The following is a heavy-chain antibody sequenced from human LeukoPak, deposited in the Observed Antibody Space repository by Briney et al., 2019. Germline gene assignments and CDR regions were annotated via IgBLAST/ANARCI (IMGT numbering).Heavy chain of an antibody. D-gene: IGHD4-17*01. CDR2: IDYSGST. CDR3: ARHYYSDPFDY. CDR1: GASISTYY. Sequence: SETLSRTCTVSGASISTYYWSWIRQPPGKGLEWIGYIDYSGSTNYNPSLKSRVTISVDTSKNQFSLKLSSVTAADTAVYYCARHYYSDPFDYWGQGTLVTVSS. J-gene: IGHJ4*02. V-gene: IGHV4-59*01.